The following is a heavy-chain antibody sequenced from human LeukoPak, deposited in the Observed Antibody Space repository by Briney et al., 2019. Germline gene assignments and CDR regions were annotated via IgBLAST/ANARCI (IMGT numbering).Heavy chain of an antibody. Sequence: SETLSLTCAVYGGSFSGYYWSWIRQPPGKRLEWIGEINHSGSTNYNPSLKSRVTISVDTSKNQFSLKLSSVTAADTAVYYCARGYCSTTSCHDAFDIWGQGTMVTVSS. J-gene: IGHJ3*02. CDR1: GGSFSGYY. D-gene: IGHD2-2*01. CDR3: ARGYCSTTSCHDAFDI. V-gene: IGHV4-34*01. CDR2: INHSGST.